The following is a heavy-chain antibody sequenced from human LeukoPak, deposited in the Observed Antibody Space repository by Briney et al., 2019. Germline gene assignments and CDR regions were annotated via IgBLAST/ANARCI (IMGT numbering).Heavy chain of an antibody. J-gene: IGHJ5*02. CDR1: GFTFSSYA. CDR2: ISGSGDST. Sequence: PGGSLRLSCAASGFTFSSYAMSWVRQAPEKGLEWVSAISGSGDSTYYTASVRGRFTISRDNSRNTLYLQMNSLRAEDTAVYYCAKDAGAPWGQGTLVTVSS. V-gene: IGHV3-23*01. D-gene: IGHD1-14*01. CDR3: AKDAGAP.